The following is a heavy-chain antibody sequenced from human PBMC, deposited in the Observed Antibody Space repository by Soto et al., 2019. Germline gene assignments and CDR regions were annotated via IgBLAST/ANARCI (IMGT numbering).Heavy chain of an antibody. V-gene: IGHV4-34*01. CDR2: INHSGST. CDR3: ARVKGSGSYYTIYYYYGMDV. CDR1: GGSFSGYY. Sequence: PSETLSLTCAVYGGSFSGYYWSWIRQPPGKGLEWIGEINHSGSTNYNPSLKSRVTISVDTSKNQFSLKLSSVTAADTAVYYFARVKGSGSYYTIYYYYGMDVWGQGTTVTVSS. J-gene: IGHJ6*02. D-gene: IGHD3-10*01.